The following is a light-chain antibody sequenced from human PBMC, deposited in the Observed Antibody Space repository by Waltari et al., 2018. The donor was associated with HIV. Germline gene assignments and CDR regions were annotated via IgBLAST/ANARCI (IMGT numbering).Light chain of an antibody. J-gene: IGLJ3*02. CDR3: AAWDDSLNGVM. CDR1: SSNIGSNI. V-gene: IGLV1-44*01. Sequence: QSVLTQPPSASGTPGQRVTISCSGSSSNIGSNIVNWYQQLPGTAPKLLISTNNQRPSGVPDRFAGSKSGTSASLAISGLQSEDEADYYCAAWDDSLNGVMFGGGTKVTVL. CDR2: TNN.